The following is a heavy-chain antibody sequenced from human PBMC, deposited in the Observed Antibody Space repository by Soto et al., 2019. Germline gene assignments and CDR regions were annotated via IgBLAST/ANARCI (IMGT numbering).Heavy chain of an antibody. Sequence: ASVKVSCKASGYTFSTYAMHWVRQAPGQSLEWMGWLNGGTGQTRYSQKFQDRVIITRDTSASTGFMELSSLTSEDTAVYYCARGKGMEENYFYYGLDIWGQGTTVTISS. CDR1: GYTFSTYA. V-gene: IGHV1-3*01. CDR3: ARGKGMEENYFYYGLDI. D-gene: IGHD1-1*01. J-gene: IGHJ6*02. CDR2: LNGGTGQT.